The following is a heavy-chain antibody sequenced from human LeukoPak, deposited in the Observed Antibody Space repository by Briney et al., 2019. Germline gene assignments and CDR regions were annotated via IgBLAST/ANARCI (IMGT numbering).Heavy chain of an antibody. V-gene: IGHV4-34*01. Sequence: PSETLSLTCAVYGGSFSDYYWTWIRQPPGKGLEWIGEINHSGSTSYNPSLKSRVTISEDTSKNQFSLKVKAVTAADTAIYCARAYSPVWNGSHSLFDPWGQGTLVTVSS. CDR2: INHSGST. CDR1: GGSFSDYY. CDR3: ARAYSPVWNGSHSLFDP. D-gene: IGHD1-26*01. J-gene: IGHJ5*02.